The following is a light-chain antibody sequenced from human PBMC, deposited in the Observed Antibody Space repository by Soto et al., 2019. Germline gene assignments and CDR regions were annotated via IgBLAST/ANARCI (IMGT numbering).Light chain of an antibody. V-gene: IGKV3-20*01. CDR2: GAS. J-gene: IGKJ1*01. Sequence: ELVLTQSPGTLSLSPGDRATLSCRASQSVSRSNLAWYQQKHGQAPRLLIYGASSRATGIPDRFSGSGSGTDFTLTISRLEPEDFAMYYCQQYGSSPRTFGQGTKVEIK. CDR3: QQYGSSPRT. CDR1: QSVSRSN.